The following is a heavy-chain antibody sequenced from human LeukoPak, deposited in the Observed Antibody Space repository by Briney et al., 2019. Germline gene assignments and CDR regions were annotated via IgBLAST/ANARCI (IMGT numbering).Heavy chain of an antibody. CDR2: ICPGDSDT. J-gene: IGHJ4*02. D-gene: IGHD1-7*01. Sequence: GESLKISCQASGYTFTNNWTAWVRQMPGKGLEWVGVICPGDSDTRYSPSFQGQVIISADKSTSTAYLQWSSLKASDSAVYYCARGEGSNWNYGDYWGQGTLVTVSS. V-gene: IGHV5-51*01. CDR3: ARGEGSNWNYGDY. CDR1: GYTFTNNW.